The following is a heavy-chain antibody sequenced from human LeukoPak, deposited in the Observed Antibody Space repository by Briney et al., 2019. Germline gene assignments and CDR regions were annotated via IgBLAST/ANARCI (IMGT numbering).Heavy chain of an antibody. CDR3: ARATHFYFDSRNFDY. D-gene: IGHD3-22*01. V-gene: IGHV4-34*01. J-gene: IGHJ4*02. CDR2: VSHSGST. Sequence: SETLSLTCVVNGGPFSGYYWNWIRQPPGKGLEWIGEVSHSGSTNYNASLKSRVTMSVDTSKNQFSLNLRSVTAADTAVYYCARATHFYFDSRNFDYWSQGTLVTVSS. CDR1: GGPFSGYY.